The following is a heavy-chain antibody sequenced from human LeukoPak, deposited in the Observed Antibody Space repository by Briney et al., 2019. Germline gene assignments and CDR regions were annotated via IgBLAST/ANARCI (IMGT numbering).Heavy chain of an antibody. Sequence: GGSLPVSCAASGFTFSHYSMNWVRQAPGKGLEWGSSISASSRFIYYAHSLKGRFTISRDNAKNSLYLQMNSLRAEDTAVFYCARGYCSRTSCADFDYWGQETVVPLFS. D-gene: IGHD2-2*01. J-gene: IGHJ4*02. CDR3: ARGYCSRTSCADFDY. V-gene: IGHV3-21*01. CDR1: GFTFSHYS. CDR2: ISASSRFI.